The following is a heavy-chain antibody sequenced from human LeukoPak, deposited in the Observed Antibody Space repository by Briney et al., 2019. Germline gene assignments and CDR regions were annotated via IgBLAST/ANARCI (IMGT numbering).Heavy chain of an antibody. D-gene: IGHD1-20*01. CDR3: EKGAKITYYFDC. Sequence: PGGSLRLSCAAYGFTFSSYAMIWVRQAPGKGLEWVSGISTSGGSTDYADSVKGRFTISRDNPKNTLYLQMNSLRAEDTALYYCEKGAKITYYFDCWGQGTLVTVSS. J-gene: IGHJ4*02. CDR1: GFTFSSYA. CDR2: ISTSGGST. V-gene: IGHV3-23*01.